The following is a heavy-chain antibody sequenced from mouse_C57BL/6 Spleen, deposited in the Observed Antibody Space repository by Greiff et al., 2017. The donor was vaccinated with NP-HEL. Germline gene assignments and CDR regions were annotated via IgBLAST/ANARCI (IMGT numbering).Heavy chain of an antibody. Sequence: EVKLQESGPGMVKPSQSLSLTCTVSGYSITSGYVWHWIRNLPGNLLEWMGYISYSGSTNYQPSLKSRISITHDTSKNHFFLKVNSVTTEDTATYYCAREYMDSITFAYWGQGTLVTVSA. J-gene: IGHJ3*01. CDR1: GYSITSGYV. CDR3: AREYMDSITFAY. D-gene: IGHD2-10*02. CDR2: ISYSGST. V-gene: IGHV3-1*01.